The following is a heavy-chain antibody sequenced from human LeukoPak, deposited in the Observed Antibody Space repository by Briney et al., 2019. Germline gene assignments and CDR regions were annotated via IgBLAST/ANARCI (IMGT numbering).Heavy chain of an antibody. J-gene: IGHJ5*02. D-gene: IGHD6-6*01. V-gene: IGHV1-2*02. CDR2: INPNSGGT. Sequence: GASVKVSCKASGYTFTGYYMHWARQAPGQGPEWMGWINPNSGGTNYAQKFQGRVTMTRDTSISTAYMELSRLRSDDTAVYYCAREGYSSSSAGWFDPWGQGTLVTVSS. CDR1: GYTFTGYY. CDR3: AREGYSSSSAGWFDP.